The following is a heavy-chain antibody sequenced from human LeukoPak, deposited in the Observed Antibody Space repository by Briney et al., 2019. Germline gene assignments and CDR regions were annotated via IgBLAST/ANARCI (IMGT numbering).Heavy chain of an antibody. CDR3: ARVSSGWYEAFHI. Sequence: ASETLSLTCAVSGGSISSSNWWSWVRQPPGKGLEWIGGIYHSGSTNYNPSLKSRVTISVDKSKNQFSLKLSSVTAADTAVYYCARVSSGWYEAFHIWGQGTMVTVSS. V-gene: IGHV4-4*02. CDR2: IYHSGST. CDR1: GGSISSSNW. J-gene: IGHJ3*02. D-gene: IGHD6-19*01.